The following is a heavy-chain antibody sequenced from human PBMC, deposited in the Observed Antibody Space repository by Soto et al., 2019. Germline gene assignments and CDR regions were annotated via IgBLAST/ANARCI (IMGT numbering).Heavy chain of an antibody. D-gene: IGHD3-9*01. CDR3: ARGGVRYFDWSRYYFDY. J-gene: IGHJ4*02. CDR1: GGSFSGYY. V-gene: IGHV4-34*01. Sequence: QVQLQQWGAGLLKPSETLSLTCAVYGGSFSGYYWSWLRQPPGKGLEWIGEINHSGSTNYKPSLKGRVTISVDTSKSQFSLKLSSVTAADTAVYYCARGGVRYFDWSRYYFDYWGQGTLVTVSS. CDR2: INHSGST.